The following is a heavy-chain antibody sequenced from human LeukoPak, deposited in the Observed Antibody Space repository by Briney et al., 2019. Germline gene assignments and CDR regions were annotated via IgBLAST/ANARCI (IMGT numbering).Heavy chain of an antibody. CDR2: IYYSGST. V-gene: IGHV4-39*01. CDR3: ARYLASYSNNNWFDP. CDR1: GGSISSSSYY. J-gene: IGHJ5*02. Sequence: RPSETLSLTCTVSGGSISSSSYYWGWIRQPPGKGLEWIGSIYYSGSTYYNPSLKSRVTISVDTSKNQFSLKLSSVTAADTAVYYCARYLASYSNNNWFDPWGQGTLVTVSS. D-gene: IGHD6-13*01.